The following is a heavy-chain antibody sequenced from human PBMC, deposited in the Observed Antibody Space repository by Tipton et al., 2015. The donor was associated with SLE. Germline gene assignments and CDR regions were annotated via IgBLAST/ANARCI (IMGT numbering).Heavy chain of an antibody. D-gene: IGHD2-2*01. V-gene: IGHV4-31*03. CDR1: GGSIRTGGYY. J-gene: IGHJ4*02. CDR2: IYYTGTT. Sequence: TLSLTCTVSGGSIRTGGYYWSWIRQLPGKGLEWIGYIYYTGTTYYNPSLRGRLTISVDTSRNQFSLKLTSVTAADTAVYYCAREDVVVVPAAYRGGPFDYWGQGTLVTVSS. CDR3: AREDVVVVPAAYRGGPFDY.